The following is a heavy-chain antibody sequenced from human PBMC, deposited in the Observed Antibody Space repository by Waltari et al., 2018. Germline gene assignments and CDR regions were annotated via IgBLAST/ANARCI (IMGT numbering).Heavy chain of an antibody. V-gene: IGHV3-73*01. Sequence: EVQVVESGGGLVKPGGPLKLSCATAASPFSGPPIHWVHQTSGKGLEWIGRIRSRPNNYATRYTASVEGRFTISRDDSENTAYLQMSSLMTEDTAVYYCTGGAVTGTDFWGQGTLVTVSS. J-gene: IGHJ4*02. CDR1: ASPFSGPP. CDR3: TGGAVTGTDF. CDR2: IRSRPNNYAT. D-gene: IGHD6-13*01.